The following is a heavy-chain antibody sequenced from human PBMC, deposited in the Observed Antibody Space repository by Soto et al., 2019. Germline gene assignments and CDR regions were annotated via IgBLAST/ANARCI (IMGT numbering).Heavy chain of an antibody. CDR3: AKGVGHYYYYGMDV. J-gene: IGHJ6*02. V-gene: IGHV3-9*01. CDR1: GFSVDDYA. Sequence: HGGSLGLSCASCGFSVDDYAMHWVRQAPGKGLEWVSGISWNSGSIGYADSVKGRFTISRDNAKNSLYLQMNSLRAEDTALYYCAKGVGHYYYYGMDVWGQGTTVTVSS. CDR2: ISWNSGSI. D-gene: IGHD3-10*01.